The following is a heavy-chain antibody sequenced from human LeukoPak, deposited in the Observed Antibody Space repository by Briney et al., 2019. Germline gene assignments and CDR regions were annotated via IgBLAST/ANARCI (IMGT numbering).Heavy chain of an antibody. Sequence: GGSVRLSCAASGFTLSSYAMSWVRQAPGKGLEWVSAISGSGGSTYYADSVKGRFTISRDNYKNTLYLQMNSLRAEDTAVYYCAKRRASGPTLPWGQGTLVTVSS. CDR2: ISGSGGST. V-gene: IGHV3-23*01. J-gene: IGHJ5*02. D-gene: IGHD3-3*01. CDR1: GFTLSSYA. CDR3: AKRRASGPTLP.